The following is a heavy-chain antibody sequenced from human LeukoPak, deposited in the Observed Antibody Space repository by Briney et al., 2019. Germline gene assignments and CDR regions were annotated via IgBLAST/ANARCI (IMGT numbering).Heavy chain of an antibody. CDR2: IYYSGST. D-gene: IGHD3-10*01. V-gene: IGHV4-59*01. J-gene: IGHJ5*02. Sequence: ASETLSLTCTVSGGSISSYYWSWIRQPPGKGLEWIGYIYYSGSTNYNPSLKSRVTISVDTSKNQISLKLSSVTAADTAVYYCARSSGWFGELNWFDPWGQGTLVTVSS. CDR3: ARSSGWFGELNWFDP. CDR1: GGSISSYY.